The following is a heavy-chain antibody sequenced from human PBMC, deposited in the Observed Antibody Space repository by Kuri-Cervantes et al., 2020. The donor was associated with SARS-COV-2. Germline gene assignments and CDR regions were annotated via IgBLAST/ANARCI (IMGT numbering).Heavy chain of an antibody. CDR1: GFTFSSYA. CDR2: ISYDGSNK. J-gene: IGHJ4*02. V-gene: IGHV3-30*04. Sequence: GESLKISCAASGFTFSSYAMHWVRQAPGKGLEWVAVISYDGSNKYYADSVKGRFTISRDNSKNTLYLQMNSLRAEDTAVYYCARSQDIVVVPAAPFDYWGQGTLVTAPQ. D-gene: IGHD2-2*01. CDR3: ARSQDIVVVPAAPFDY.